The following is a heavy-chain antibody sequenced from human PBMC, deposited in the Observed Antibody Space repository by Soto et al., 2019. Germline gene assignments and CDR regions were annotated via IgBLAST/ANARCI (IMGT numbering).Heavy chain of an antibody. J-gene: IGHJ4*02. Sequence: EVQVVESGGGLIQPGGSLRLSCEVSGFSVTANYMSWVRQAPGKGLEWVSVIYSGGSTYYVDSVKGRFSISRDISKNTPYLQMNGLRAEDTAVYYCHGYVYWGQETLVTV. V-gene: IGHV3-53*01. CDR2: IYSGGST. CDR1: GFSVTANY. D-gene: IGHD2-2*01. CDR3: HGYVY.